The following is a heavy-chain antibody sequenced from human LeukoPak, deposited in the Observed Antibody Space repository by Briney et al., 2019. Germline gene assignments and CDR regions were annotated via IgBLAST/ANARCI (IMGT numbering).Heavy chain of an antibody. Sequence: HPGGSLRLSCAASGFTFSTFAMIWVRQPPGKGLEWVSSIFPSGGEIHYADSVRGRFTISRDNPKSTLSLQMNSLRAEDTAIYYCATYRQVLLPFESWGQGTLVTVSS. CDR2: IFPSGGEI. V-gene: IGHV3-23*01. D-gene: IGHD2-8*02. CDR3: ATYRQVLLPFES. CDR1: GFTFSTFA. J-gene: IGHJ4*02.